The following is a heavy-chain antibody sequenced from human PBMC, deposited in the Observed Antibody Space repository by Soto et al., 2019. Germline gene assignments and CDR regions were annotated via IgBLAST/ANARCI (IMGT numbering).Heavy chain of an antibody. Sequence: QVQLQESGPGLVKPSETLSLTCTVSGASISDFWWSWIRQPPGKGLEWIGHISPTGITNYNPSLKCRVTMSPDTAKNQFSLNLTSVTAADTAVYYCARIAASVEDYWGKGTLVTVSS. CDR1: GASISDFW. J-gene: IGHJ4*02. CDR2: ISPTGIT. V-gene: IGHV4-4*09. CDR3: ARIAASVEDY. D-gene: IGHD6-13*01.